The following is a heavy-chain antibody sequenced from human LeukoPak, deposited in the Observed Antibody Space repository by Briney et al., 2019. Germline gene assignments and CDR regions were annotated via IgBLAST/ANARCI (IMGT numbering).Heavy chain of an antibody. J-gene: IGHJ4*02. D-gene: IGHD1-26*01. V-gene: IGHV4-4*02. CDR2: IYHSGST. Sequence: WETLSLTCAVSGVSISSSNWWSWVRQPPGKGLEWIGEIYHSGSTNYKPSLKSRVTISVDKSKNQFSLKLSSVTAADTAVYYCATYSGSYFDYWGQGILVSVYS. CDR3: ATYSGSYFDY. CDR1: GVSISSSNW.